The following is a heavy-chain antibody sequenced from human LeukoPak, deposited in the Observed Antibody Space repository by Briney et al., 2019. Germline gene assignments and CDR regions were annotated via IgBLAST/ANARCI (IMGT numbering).Heavy chain of an antibody. CDR3: AKDYRGSDPMFHF. D-gene: IGHD3-10*01. V-gene: IGHV3-23*01. Sequence: GGSLRLSCVASGFTFSSYAMSWVRQAPGRGLEWVSGINGSGHETWYTDSVKGRFTISRDNSKNTLYLQMNSLRAEATAVYHCAKDYRGSDPMFHFWGQGTLITVSS. CDR1: GFTFSSYA. CDR2: INGSGHET. J-gene: IGHJ4*02.